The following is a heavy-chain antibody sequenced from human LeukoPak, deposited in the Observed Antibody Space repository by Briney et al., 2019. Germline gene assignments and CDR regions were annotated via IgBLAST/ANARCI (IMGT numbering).Heavy chain of an antibody. V-gene: IGHV3-53*01. CDR3: ARDRDSGWYYFDY. CDR2: IYSGGST. Sequence: GGSLRLSCAASGFTVSSNYMSWVRQAPGKGLEGVSVIYSGGSTYYADSVKGRFTISRDNSKNTLYLQMNSLRAEDTAVYYCARDRDSGWYYFDYWGQGTLVTVSS. CDR1: GFTVSSNY. D-gene: IGHD6-19*01. J-gene: IGHJ4*02.